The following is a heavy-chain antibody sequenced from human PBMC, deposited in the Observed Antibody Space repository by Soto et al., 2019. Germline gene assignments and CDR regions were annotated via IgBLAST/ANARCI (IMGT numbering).Heavy chain of an antibody. V-gene: IGHV1-2*02. J-gene: IGHJ4*02. CDR3: ARGPKTTNTWFIPDY. CDR2: ISPNSGGT. D-gene: IGHD1-1*01. CDR1: GYTFTAYY. Sequence: QVQLVQSGAEVKKPGASVKVSCKISGYTFTAYYIHWVRQAPGQGLEWLGWISPNSGGTNSAQKFQGRVTMTADTSITTASLEVSRLMSDDTAVYYCARGPKTTNTWFIPDYWCQGTLVTVSS.